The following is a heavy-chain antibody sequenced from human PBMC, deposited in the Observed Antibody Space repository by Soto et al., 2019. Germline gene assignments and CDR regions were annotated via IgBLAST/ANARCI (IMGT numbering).Heavy chain of an antibody. CDR1: GYTFTSYA. V-gene: IGHV1-3*01. CDR3: ARVGLLRDSSSSHFDY. D-gene: IGHD6-6*01. J-gene: IGHJ4*02. Sequence: ASVKVSCKASGYTFTSYAMHWVRQAPGQRLEWMGWINAGNGNTKYSQKFQGRVTITRDTSASTAYMELSSLRSEDTAVYYCARVGLLRDSSSSHFDYWGQGTLVTVSS. CDR2: INAGNGNT.